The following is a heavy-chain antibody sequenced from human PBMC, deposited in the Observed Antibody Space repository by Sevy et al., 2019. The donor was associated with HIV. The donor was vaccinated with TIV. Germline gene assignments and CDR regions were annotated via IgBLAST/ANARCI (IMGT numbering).Heavy chain of an antibody. Sequence: GGCLRLSCAASGFTFSNYGMHWVRQAPGKGLEWVAFIRYDGSNKNNADSVKGRFTISRDNSKNTLYLQMNSLRPEDTAVYYCAKEPVLVVDYYSMDVWGQGTTVTVSS. CDR2: IRYDGSNK. CDR3: AKEPVLVVDYYSMDV. V-gene: IGHV3-30*02. CDR1: GFTFSNYG. D-gene: IGHD2-8*02. J-gene: IGHJ6*02.